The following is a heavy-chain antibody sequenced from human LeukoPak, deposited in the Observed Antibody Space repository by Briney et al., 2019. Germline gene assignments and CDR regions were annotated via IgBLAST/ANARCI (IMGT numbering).Heavy chain of an antibody. J-gene: IGHJ4*02. CDR3: AREGQWPPTNLNDY. CDR1: GYTFTSYG. CDR2: ISAYNGNT. D-gene: IGHD6-19*01. Sequence: ASVKVSCKASGYTFTSYGISWVRQAPGQGLEWMGWISAYNGNTNYAQKLQGRVTMTTDTSTSAAYMELRSLRSDDTAVYYCAREGQWPPTNLNDYWGQGTLVTVSS. V-gene: IGHV1-18*01.